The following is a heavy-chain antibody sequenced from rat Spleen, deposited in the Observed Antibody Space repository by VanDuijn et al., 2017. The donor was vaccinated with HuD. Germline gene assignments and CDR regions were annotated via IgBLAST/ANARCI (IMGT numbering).Heavy chain of an antibody. CDR3: TRASYSGAVMYTTEY. D-gene: IGHD1-6*01. CDR1: GFIFSSFP. Sequence: EVQLVESGGGLVQPGRSMKLSCAASGFIFSSFPMAWVRQAPTRGLEWVATISSGGDDTDYRDSVKGRFTMSRDNGRRTLHLQMNSLRSEDTATYYCTRASYSGAVMYTTEYWGQGVMVTVSS. V-gene: IGHV5-46*01. CDR2: ISSGGDDT. J-gene: IGHJ2*01.